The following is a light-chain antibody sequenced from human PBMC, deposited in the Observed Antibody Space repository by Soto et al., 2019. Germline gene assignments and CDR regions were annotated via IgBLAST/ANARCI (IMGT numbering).Light chain of an antibody. CDR3: QQYSSSRT. CDR1: QTVGSN. CDR2: GAS. Sequence: EKVMTQSPDTLSVSPGERATLSFRASQTVGSNLAWFQQKPGQSPRLLIYGASSRATGIPDRFSGSGSGTDFTLTISRLEPEDFAMYYCQQYSSSRTFGQGTKVDIK. V-gene: IGKV3-20*01. J-gene: IGKJ1*01.